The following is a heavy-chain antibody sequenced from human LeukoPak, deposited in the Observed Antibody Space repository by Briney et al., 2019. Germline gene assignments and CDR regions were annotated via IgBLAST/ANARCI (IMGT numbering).Heavy chain of an antibody. CDR1: GGSISSGGYS. J-gene: IGHJ5*02. V-gene: IGHV4-30-2*01. Sequence: SETLSLTCAVSGGSISSGGYSWSWIRQPPGKGLEWIGYIYHSGSTYYNPSLKSRVTISVDRSKNQFSLKLSSVTAADTAVYYCVRGVINWFDPWGQGTLVTVSS. D-gene: IGHD3-10*01. CDR3: VRGVINWFDP. CDR2: IYHSGST.